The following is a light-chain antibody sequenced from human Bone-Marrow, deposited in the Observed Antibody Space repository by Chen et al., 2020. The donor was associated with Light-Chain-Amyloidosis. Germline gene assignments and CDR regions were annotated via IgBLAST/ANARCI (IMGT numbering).Light chain of an antibody. J-gene: IGLJ2*01. CDR2: RDT. CDR1: ALPTKY. CDR3: QSADSSGTYEVI. Sequence: SYELTPPPSVAVSPGQSASTTCSGDALPTKYAYWYQQKPGQAPVLVIHRDTERPSGISDRFSGSSSGTTATLTISGVQAEDEADYHCQSADSSGTYEVIFGGGTKLTVL. V-gene: IGLV3-25*03.